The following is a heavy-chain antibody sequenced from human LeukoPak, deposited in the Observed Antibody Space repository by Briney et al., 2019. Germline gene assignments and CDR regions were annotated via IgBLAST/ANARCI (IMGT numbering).Heavy chain of an antibody. CDR1: GFTFGSYS. D-gene: IGHD2-21*02. CDR2: ISSSSSYI. Sequence: GGSLRLSCAASGFTFGSYSMNWVRQAPGKGLEWVSSISSSSSYIYYADSVKGRFTISRDNAKNSLYLQMNSLRAEDTAVYYCARSGLVVTAPGAYWGQGTLVTVSS. CDR3: ARSGLVVTAPGAY. V-gene: IGHV3-21*01. J-gene: IGHJ4*02.